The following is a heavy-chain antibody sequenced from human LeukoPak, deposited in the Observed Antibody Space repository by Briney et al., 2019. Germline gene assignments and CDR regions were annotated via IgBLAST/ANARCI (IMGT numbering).Heavy chain of an antibody. D-gene: IGHD3-22*01. J-gene: IGHJ4*02. CDR1: GFTVSSNY. CDR2: TYSGGSA. CDR3: ARDHGGDSTAYTDY. V-gene: IGHV3-53*01. Sequence: GGSLRLSCAASGFTVSSNYMSWVRQAPGKGLEWVSVTYSGGSAYHADSVKGRFTISRDNSKNTLYLQMNSLRAEDTAVYYCARDHGGDSTAYTDYWGQGTLVTVSS.